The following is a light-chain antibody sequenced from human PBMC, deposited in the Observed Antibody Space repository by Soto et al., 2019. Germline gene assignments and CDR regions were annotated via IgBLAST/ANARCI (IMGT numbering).Light chain of an antibody. CDR1: QSVTSN. J-gene: IGKJ4*01. CDR3: QQYNNCPLG. Sequence: EIVMTQSPATLSVSPGERATLSCRASQSVTSNLAWYQQKPGKAPRLLIYGASTRATDIPARFSGNGSGTEFTLIINSLQSEDFAVYYCQQYNNCPLGFGGGTKVEIK. V-gene: IGKV3-15*01. CDR2: GAS.